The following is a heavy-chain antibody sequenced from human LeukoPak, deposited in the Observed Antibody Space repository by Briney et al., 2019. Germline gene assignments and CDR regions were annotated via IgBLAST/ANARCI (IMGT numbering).Heavy chain of an antibody. CDR1: GFTFSNSW. J-gene: IGHJ6*02. CDR3: ARYTSSPGEGMDV. CDR2: IKPDGRQK. V-gene: IGHV3-7*02. Sequence: GGSLRLSCVASGFTFSNSWMNWVRQTPGRGLEWVANIKPDGRQKYYVDSVKGRFTISRDNSKNTLYLQMNSLRAEDTAVYYCARYTSSPGEGMDVWGQGTTVTVSS. D-gene: IGHD3-16*01.